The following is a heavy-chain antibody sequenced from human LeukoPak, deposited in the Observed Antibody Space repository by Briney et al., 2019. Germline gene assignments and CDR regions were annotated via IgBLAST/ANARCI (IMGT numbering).Heavy chain of an antibody. J-gene: IGHJ4*02. Sequence: ASVTVSFTASGYTFAIHYMHWVRQAHGQGLEWMGVIKPSGGSPTYAQKSQGRVNMTRDTSTSTFYMEVSSLRSEDTAMYYCARKYSYNSGGLDHWGQGALVTVPS. CDR2: IKPSGGSP. V-gene: IGHV1-46*01. D-gene: IGHD6-19*01. CDR3: ARKYSYNSGGLDH. CDR1: GYTFAIHY.